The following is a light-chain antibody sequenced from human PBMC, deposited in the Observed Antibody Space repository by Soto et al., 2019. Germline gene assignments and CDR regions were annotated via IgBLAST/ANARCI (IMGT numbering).Light chain of an antibody. V-gene: IGLV2-14*03. J-gene: IGLJ1*01. Sequence: QSALTQPASVSGSPGQSIAISCTGTSSDVGDHNYVSWYQQHPGKAPKLMIYEVSNRPSGVSNRFSGSKSGNTASLTISGLQAEDEADYYCSSYTSRNTRVFGTGTKLTVL. CDR2: EVS. CDR3: SSYTSRNTRV. CDR1: SSDVGDHNY.